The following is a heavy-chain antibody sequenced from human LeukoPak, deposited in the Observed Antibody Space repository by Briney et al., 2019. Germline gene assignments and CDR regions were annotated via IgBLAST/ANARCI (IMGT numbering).Heavy chain of an antibody. CDR2: TYYRSKWYN. CDR3: AGGDKRVTFGGVIVPFDY. D-gene: IGHD3-16*02. V-gene: IGHV6-1*01. Sequence: SQTLSLTCAISGDSVSSNSAAWNWIRQSPSRGLEWLGRTYYRSKWYNDYAVSVKSRITINPDTSKNQFSLQLNSVTAADTAVYYCAGGDKRVTFGGVIVPFDYWGQGTLVTVSS. J-gene: IGHJ4*02. CDR1: GDSVSSNSAA.